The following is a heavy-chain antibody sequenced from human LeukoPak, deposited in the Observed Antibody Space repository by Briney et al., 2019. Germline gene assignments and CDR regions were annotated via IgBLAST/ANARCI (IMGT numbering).Heavy chain of an antibody. CDR1: VDSIRSYY. CDR2: VYYTGSS. Sequence: SETLSLTCAVPVDSIRSYYWNWIRQSPGKGLEWIGYVYYTGSSNYHPSLRGRVTMSVDMSRSQVSLTLRSVTAADTAVYYCARDDESDDHADFDIWGQGTMVTVSS. D-gene: IGHD1-14*01. CDR3: ARDDESDDHADFDI. V-gene: IGHV4-59*01. J-gene: IGHJ3*02.